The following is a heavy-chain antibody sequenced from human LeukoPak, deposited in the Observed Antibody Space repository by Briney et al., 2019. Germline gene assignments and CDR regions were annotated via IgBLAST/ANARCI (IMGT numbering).Heavy chain of an antibody. CDR3: ASADSGPSLDY. CDR2: ISYDGSNK. V-gene: IGHV3-30-3*01. D-gene: IGHD5-12*01. CDR1: GFTFSSYA. Sequence: GGTLTLSCAASGFTFSSYAMHWVRQAPGKGLEWVAVISYDGSNKYYADSVKGRFTKSRDNSKNTLYLQMNSLSAEDTAVYYCASADSGPSLDYWGQGTLVTVSS. J-gene: IGHJ4*02.